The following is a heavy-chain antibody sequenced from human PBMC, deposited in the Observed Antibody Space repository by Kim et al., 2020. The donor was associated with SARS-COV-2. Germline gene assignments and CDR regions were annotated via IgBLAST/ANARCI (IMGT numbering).Heavy chain of an antibody. Sequence: SQTLSLTCAISGDSVSSNSAAWNWIRQSPSRGLEWLGRTYYRSKWYNDYAVSVKSRITINPDTSKNQFSLQLNSVTPENTAVYYCARTIVVVPAAMVSALYYFDYWGQGTLVTVSS. V-gene: IGHV6-1*01. CDR3: ARTIVVVPAAMVSALYYFDY. J-gene: IGHJ4*02. CDR2: TYYRSKWYN. CDR1: GDSVSSNSAA. D-gene: IGHD2-2*01.